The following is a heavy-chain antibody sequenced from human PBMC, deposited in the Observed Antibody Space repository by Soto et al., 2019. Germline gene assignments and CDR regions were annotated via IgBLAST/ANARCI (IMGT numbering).Heavy chain of an antibody. V-gene: IGHV1-69*08. CDR1: GTIFSSYT. CDR2: IIPILGET. Sequence: QVQLVQSGAEVKKPGSSVRVSCKASGTIFSSYTISWVRQAPGQGLEWMGRIIPILGETNAAQKFQGRVTLTADKAKNTAYMELNSLRLEDTGLYYGARGLGGPKDDWGQGTTVTVSS. J-gene: IGHJ6*02. D-gene: IGHD3-16*01. CDR3: ARGLGGPKDD.